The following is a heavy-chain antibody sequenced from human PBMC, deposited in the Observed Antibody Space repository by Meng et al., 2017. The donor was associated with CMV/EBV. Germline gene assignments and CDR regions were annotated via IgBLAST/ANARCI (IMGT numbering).Heavy chain of an antibody. CDR3: ARALRFLESYDAFDI. D-gene: IGHD3-3*01. CDR2: IKQDGSEK. V-gene: IGHV3-7*01. CDR1: GFTFSSYW. J-gene: IGHJ3*02. Sequence: GGSLRLSCAASGFTFSSYWMSWVRQAPGKGLEWVANIKQDGSEKYYVDSVKGRFTISRDNAKNSLYLQMNSLRAEDTAVYYCARALRFLESYDAFDIWGQGTMVTVS.